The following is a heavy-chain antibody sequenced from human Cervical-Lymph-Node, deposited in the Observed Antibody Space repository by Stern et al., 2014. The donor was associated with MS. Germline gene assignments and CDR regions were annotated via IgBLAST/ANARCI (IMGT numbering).Heavy chain of an antibody. J-gene: IGHJ4*02. D-gene: IGHD1-1*01. V-gene: IGHV3-23*04. CDR2: ISGSGGST. CDR1: GFTFSSHI. Sequence: EMQLVESGGGLEQPGGSLRLSCAASGFTFSSHIMSWVRQAPGKGLEWVSSISGSGGSTYYADSVKGRFTTSRDNSKNTLHLQMNSLRADDTAVYYCARRIITSGTPGFDYWGQGILVTVSS. CDR3: ARRIITSGTPGFDY.